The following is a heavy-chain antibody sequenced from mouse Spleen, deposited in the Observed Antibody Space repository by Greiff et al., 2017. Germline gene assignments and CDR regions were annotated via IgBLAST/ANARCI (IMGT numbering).Heavy chain of an antibody. CDR2: INPSNGGT. Sequence: QVQLQQPGTELVKPGASVKLSCKASGYTFTSYWMHWVKQRPGQGLEWIGNINPSNGGTNYNEKFKSKATLTVDKSSSTAYMQLSSLTSEDSAVYYCARYYSYYSYDPYYAMDYWGQGTSVTVSS. CDR3: ARYYSYYSYDPYYAMDY. CDR1: GYTFTSYW. J-gene: IGHJ4*01. V-gene: IGHV1-53*01. D-gene: IGHD2-12*01.